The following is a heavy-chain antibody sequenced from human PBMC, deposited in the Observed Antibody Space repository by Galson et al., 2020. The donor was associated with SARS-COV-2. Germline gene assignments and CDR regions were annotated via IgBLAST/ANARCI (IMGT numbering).Heavy chain of an antibody. V-gene: IGHV3-30*18. Sequence: GESLKISCAASGFTFSSYGMHWVRQAPGKGLEWVAVISSDGSNKYYADSVKGRFTISRDNSKNTLYLQMNSLRAEDTAVYYCAKDSEGKYQRLWGPFDYWGQGTLVTVSS. CDR3: AKDSEGKYQRLWGPFDY. J-gene: IGHJ4*02. CDR1: GFTFSSYG. D-gene: IGHD2-2*01. CDR2: ISSDGSNK.